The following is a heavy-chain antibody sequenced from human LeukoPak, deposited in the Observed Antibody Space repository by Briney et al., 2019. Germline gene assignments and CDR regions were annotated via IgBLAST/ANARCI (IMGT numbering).Heavy chain of an antibody. D-gene: IGHD6-19*01. V-gene: IGHV4-38-2*02. Sequence: SETLSLTCTVSGYSISSGYYWGWIRQPPGKGLEWIGSIYHSGSTYYNPSLKSRVTISVDTSKNQFSLKLSSVTAADTAVYYCARVLAPGYSSGWSVPYYFDYWGQGTLVTVSS. CDR1: GYSISSGYY. CDR2: IYHSGST. CDR3: ARVLAPGYSSGWSVPYYFDY. J-gene: IGHJ4*02.